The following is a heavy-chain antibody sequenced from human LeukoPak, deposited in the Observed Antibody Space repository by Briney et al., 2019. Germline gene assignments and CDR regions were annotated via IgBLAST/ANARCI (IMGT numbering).Heavy chain of an antibody. CDR2: ISGDGGGT. CDR1: GFTFDDSR. J-gene: IGHJ4*02. Sequence: GGSLRLSCAASGFTFDDSRMHWVRQAPGKGLEWVSRISGDGGGTYYADAVKGRFTIYRDNSKNSLYLKMNRLRTEDTALYYCAKVWDYSSGWPDAFDYWGQGTMVTVSS. CDR3: AKVWDYSSGWPDAFDY. V-gene: IGHV3-43*01. D-gene: IGHD6-19*01.